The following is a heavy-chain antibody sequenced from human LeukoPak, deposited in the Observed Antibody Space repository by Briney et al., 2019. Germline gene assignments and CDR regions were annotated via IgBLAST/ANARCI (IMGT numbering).Heavy chain of an antibody. V-gene: IGHV4-39*01. D-gene: IGHD3-3*01. Sequence: SETLSLTCTVSGGSISSSSYYWGWIRQPPGKGLEGIAYIYYSRSTYYNPSLESRLTRSVDTSKNQLSLKLRSVTAGDRAVYDCARGSPYEHWGQGTLVTVSS. CDR3: ARGSPYEH. CDR1: GGSISSSSYY. CDR2: IYYSRST. J-gene: IGHJ4*02.